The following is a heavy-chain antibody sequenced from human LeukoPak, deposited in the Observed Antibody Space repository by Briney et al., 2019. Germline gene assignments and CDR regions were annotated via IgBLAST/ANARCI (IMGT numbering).Heavy chain of an antibody. V-gene: IGHV4-34*01. D-gene: IGHD6-13*01. CDR3: ARGGIAAPGGDYYFDY. CDR1: GGSFSGYY. CDR2: INYSGST. Sequence: SETLSLTCAVYGGSFSGYYWSWIRQPPGKGLEWIGEINYSGSTNYNPSLKSRVTISVDTSKNQFSLKLSSVTAADTAVYYCARGGIAAPGGDYYFDYWGQGTLVTVSS. J-gene: IGHJ4*02.